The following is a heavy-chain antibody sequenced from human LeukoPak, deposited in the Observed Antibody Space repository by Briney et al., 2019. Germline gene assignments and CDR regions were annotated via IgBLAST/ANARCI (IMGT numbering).Heavy chain of an antibody. CDR3: ARNLPGYCSSTSCTTGAFDI. Sequence: SDTLSLTCAVSGYSISSSNWWGWIRQPPGKGLEWIGYIYYSGSIYYNPSLKSRVTMSVDTSKSQFSLKLSSVTAVDTAVYYCARNLPGYCSSTSCTTGAFDIWGQGTMVTVSS. V-gene: IGHV4-28*05. J-gene: IGHJ3*02. CDR1: GYSISSSNW. D-gene: IGHD2-2*01. CDR2: IYYSGSI.